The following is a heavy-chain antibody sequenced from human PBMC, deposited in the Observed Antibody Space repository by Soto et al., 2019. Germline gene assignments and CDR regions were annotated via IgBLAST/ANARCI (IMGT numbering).Heavy chain of an antibody. J-gene: IGHJ6*02. V-gene: IGHV1-58*01. Sequence: SVKVSCKASGFTFTSSAVQWVRQARGQRLEWIGWIVVGSGNTNYAQRFQERVTITRDMSTSTAYMELSSLRSEDTAVYYCAATSSSWSLTSYYYYGMDVWGQGTTVTVSS. CDR1: GFTFTSSA. D-gene: IGHD6-13*01. CDR3: AATSSSWSLTSYYYYGMDV. CDR2: IVVGSGNT.